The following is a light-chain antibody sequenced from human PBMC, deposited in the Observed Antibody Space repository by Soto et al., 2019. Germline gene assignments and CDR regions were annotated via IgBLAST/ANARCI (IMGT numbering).Light chain of an antibody. CDR3: QSYDSSLSGFYV. CDR2: GNS. Sequence: QSALTQPPSVSGAPGQRVTISCTGSSSNIGAGYDVHWYQQLPGTAPKLLIYGNSNRPSGVPDRFSGSKSGTSASLAIPGLQAEDGADYFRQSYDSSLSGFYVFGTGTKVT. CDR1: SSNIGAGYD. J-gene: IGLJ1*01. V-gene: IGLV1-40*01.